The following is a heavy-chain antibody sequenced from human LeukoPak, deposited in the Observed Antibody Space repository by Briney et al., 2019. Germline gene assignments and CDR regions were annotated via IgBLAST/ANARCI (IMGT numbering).Heavy chain of an antibody. Sequence: PGGSLRLSCSASGFSFSNYVIHWVRQAPGKGLEYVSAINGNGDTTYYADSVKGRFSISRDNAKNSLYLQMNSLRDEDTAVYYCARDMTFCSGGSCYSLGFDIWGQGTMVTVSS. CDR2: INGNGDTT. D-gene: IGHD2-15*01. V-gene: IGHV3-64*04. J-gene: IGHJ3*02. CDR1: GFSFSNYV. CDR3: ARDMTFCSGGSCYSLGFDI.